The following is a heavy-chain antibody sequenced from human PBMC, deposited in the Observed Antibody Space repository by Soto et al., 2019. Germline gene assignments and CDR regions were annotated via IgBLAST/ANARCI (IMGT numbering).Heavy chain of an antibody. V-gene: IGHV1-2*04. D-gene: IGHD6-13*01. Sequence: GASVMVSCKASGYTFTGYYMHWVRQAPGQGLEWMGWINPNSGGTNYAQKFQGWVTMTRDTSISTAYMELSRLRSDDTAVYYCARGTETLHRIAAAGTQFDPWGQGTLVTVSS. CDR3: ARGTETLHRIAAAGTQFDP. CDR2: INPNSGGT. CDR1: GYTFTGYY. J-gene: IGHJ5*02.